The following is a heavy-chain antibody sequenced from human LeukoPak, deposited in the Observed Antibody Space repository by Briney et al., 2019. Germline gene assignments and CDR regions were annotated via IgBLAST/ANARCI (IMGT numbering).Heavy chain of an antibody. CDR1: GFTFRIYD. D-gene: IGHD5-12*01. CDR2: ISSSSSTI. J-gene: IGHJ4*02. CDR3: AREDASGLDY. V-gene: IGHV3-48*01. Sequence: GGSLRLSCAASGFTFRIYDMNWVRQAPGKGLEWVSYISSSSSTIYYADSVKGRFTISRENAKNSLYLQMNSLRAEDTAVYYCAREDASGLDYWGQGTLVSVSS.